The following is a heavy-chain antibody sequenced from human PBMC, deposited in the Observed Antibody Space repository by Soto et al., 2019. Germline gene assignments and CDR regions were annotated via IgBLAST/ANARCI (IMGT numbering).Heavy chain of an antibody. CDR2: TYYRSKWYN. CDR3: ARETTGGPLRGFRSWFDP. J-gene: IGHJ5*02. CDR1: GDSVSSNSAA. V-gene: IGHV6-1*01. D-gene: IGHD3-10*01. Sequence: SQTLSLTCVISGDSVSSNSAAWNWIRQSPSRGLEWLGRTYYRSKWYNDYAVSVKSRITINPDTSKNQFSLQLNSVTPEDTAVYYCARETTGGPLRGFRSWFDPWGQGTLVTVSS.